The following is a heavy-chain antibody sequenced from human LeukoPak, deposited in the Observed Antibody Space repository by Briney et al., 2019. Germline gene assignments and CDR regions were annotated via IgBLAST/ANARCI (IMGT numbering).Heavy chain of an antibody. CDR3: ARDKQPGDY. V-gene: IGHV4-61*08. Sequence: PSQTLSLTCTVSGGSISSGGYYWGWIRQPPGKGLEWIGYIYYSGDTTYNPSLKSRVTISVDTSKNQFSLNLRSVTAADTAVYYCARDKQPGDYWGQGALVTVSS. J-gene: IGHJ4*02. CDR1: GGSISSGGYY. D-gene: IGHD5-18*01. CDR2: IYYSGDT.